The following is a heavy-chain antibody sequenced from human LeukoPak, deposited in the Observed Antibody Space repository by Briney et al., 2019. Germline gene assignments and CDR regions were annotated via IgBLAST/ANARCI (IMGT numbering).Heavy chain of an antibody. J-gene: IGHJ3*02. D-gene: IGHD3-3*01. V-gene: IGHV3-13*05. CDR1: GFTFSRYD. CDR3: ARGFLGDAFDI. CDR2: IGTVGDP. Sequence: GGSLRLSCAASGFTFSRYDMHWVRQATGKGLEWVSAIGTVGDPYYPGSVKGRFTISRENAKNSLYLQMNSLRAGDTAVYYCARGFLGDAFDIWGQGTTVTVSS.